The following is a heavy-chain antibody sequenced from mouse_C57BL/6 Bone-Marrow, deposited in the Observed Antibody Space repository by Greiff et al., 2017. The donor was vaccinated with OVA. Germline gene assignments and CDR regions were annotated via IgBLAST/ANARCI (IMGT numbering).Heavy chain of an antibody. J-gene: IGHJ4*01. V-gene: IGHV3-3*01. CDR2: TFYSGIT. CDR3: ARGHGSSYLYAMDY. CDR1: GFSINSDCY. Sequence: EVKVEESGPSLVRPSQTLSLTCTVTGFSINSDCYWIWIRQFPGNKLEYIGYTFYSGITYYNPSLESRTYITRDTSKNQFSLKLSSVTTEDTATYYCARGHGSSYLYAMDYWGQGTSVTVSS. D-gene: IGHD1-1*01.